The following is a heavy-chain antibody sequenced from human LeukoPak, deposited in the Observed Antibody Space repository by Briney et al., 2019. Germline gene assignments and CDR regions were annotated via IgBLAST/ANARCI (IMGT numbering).Heavy chain of an antibody. CDR2: IYYSGST. CDR3: ARTGIVATINY. Sequence: SETLSLTCTVSGGSISSSSYYWGWIRQPPGKGLEWIGSIYYSGSTYYNPSLKSRVTISVDTSKNRFSLKLSSVTAADTAVYYCARTGIVATINYWGQGTLVTVSS. V-gene: IGHV4-39*01. D-gene: IGHD5-12*01. CDR1: GGSISSSSYY. J-gene: IGHJ4*02.